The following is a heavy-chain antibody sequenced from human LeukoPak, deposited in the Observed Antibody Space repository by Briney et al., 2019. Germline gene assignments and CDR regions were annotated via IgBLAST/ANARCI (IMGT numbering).Heavy chain of an antibody. CDR3: ARGPDGY. CDR1: GLTFSNYA. Sequence: GGSLRLSCAASGLTFSNYAMNWVRQASGKGLEWVASINHNGNVNYYVDSVKGRFTISRDNAKNSLYLQMNSLRAEDTAVYYCARGPDGYWGQGTLVTVSS. V-gene: IGHV3-7*01. CDR2: INHNGNVN. J-gene: IGHJ4*02.